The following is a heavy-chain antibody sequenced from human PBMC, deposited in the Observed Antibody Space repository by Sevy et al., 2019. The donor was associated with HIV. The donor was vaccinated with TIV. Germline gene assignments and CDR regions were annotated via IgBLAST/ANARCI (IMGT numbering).Heavy chain of an antibody. CDR1: GFTFSSYW. J-gene: IGHJ3*02. V-gene: IGHV3-7*03. Sequence: GGSLRLSCAASGFTFSSYWMSWVRQAPGKGLEWVANIKQDGSEKYYVDSVKGRFTISRDNAKNSLYLQMNSLRAEETAVYYCARDQSYYYDSSGYYYRYDAFDIWGQGTMVTVSS. D-gene: IGHD3-22*01. CDR3: ARDQSYYYDSSGYYYRYDAFDI. CDR2: IKQDGSEK.